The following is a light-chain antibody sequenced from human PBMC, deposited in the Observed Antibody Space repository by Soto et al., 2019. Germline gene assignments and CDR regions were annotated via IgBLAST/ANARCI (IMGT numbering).Light chain of an antibody. V-gene: IGKV3-20*01. Sequence: EIVLTQSPGTLSLSPGERATLSCRASQSVSSSYLAWYQQKPGQAPRLLISGASGRATGIPVRFSSGGSETDFTLTTSRLEPEDFAVYYCQHYGNSWWTFGQGTKVDIX. CDR3: QHYGNSWWT. CDR1: QSVSSSY. CDR2: GAS. J-gene: IGKJ1*01.